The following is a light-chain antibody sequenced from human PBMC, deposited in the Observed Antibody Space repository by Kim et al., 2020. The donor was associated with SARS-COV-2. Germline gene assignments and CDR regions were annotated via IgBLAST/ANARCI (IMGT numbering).Light chain of an antibody. CDR3: QQYGGSPLT. J-gene: IGKJ4*01. CDR1: QSVTSNY. V-gene: IGKV3-20*01. Sequence: SRGARAPLSCRASQSVTSNYLAWYQQKPGQAPRLLISRASNRATGIPERFSGSGSGTDFTLTISRLEPEDFAVYYCQQYGGSPLTFGGGTKVDIK. CDR2: RAS.